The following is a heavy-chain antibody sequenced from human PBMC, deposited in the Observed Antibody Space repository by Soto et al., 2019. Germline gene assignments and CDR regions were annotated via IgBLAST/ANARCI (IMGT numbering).Heavy chain of an antibody. V-gene: IGHV4-30-4*01. CDR1: GGSISSGDYY. CDR2: IYYSGST. Sequence: PSETLSLTCTVSGGSISSGDYYWSWIRQPAGKGLEWIGYIYYSGSTYYNPSLKSRVTISVDTSKNQFSLKLSSVTAADTAVYYCARDDCSGGSCYYFDYWGQGTLVTVSS. CDR3: ARDDCSGGSCYYFDY. D-gene: IGHD2-15*01. J-gene: IGHJ4*02.